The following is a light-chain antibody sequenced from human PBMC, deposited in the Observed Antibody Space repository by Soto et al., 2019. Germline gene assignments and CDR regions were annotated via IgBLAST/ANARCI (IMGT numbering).Light chain of an antibody. CDR1: QSISSS. CDR2: DAS. Sequence: DIVLTQSPATLSLSPGERATLSCRASQSISSSLAWYQQKPGQAPRLLIYDASSRATGFPARFSGSGSGTDFTLTIGSLEPEDFAVYYCQQRSEWPRTFGQGTKVDNK. V-gene: IGKV3-11*01. J-gene: IGKJ1*01. CDR3: QQRSEWPRT.